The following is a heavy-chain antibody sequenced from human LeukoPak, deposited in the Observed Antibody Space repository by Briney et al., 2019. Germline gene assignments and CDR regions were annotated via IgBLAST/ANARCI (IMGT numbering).Heavy chain of an antibody. J-gene: IGHJ5*02. D-gene: IGHD2-2*02. CDR2: INHSGST. CDR1: GGSFSGYY. Sequence: SETLSLTCAVYGGSFSGYYWSWIRQPPRKGLEWIGEINHSGSTNYNPSLKSRVTISVDTSKNQFSLKLSSVTAADTAVYYCARGSLGGYCSSTSCHKRRNNWFDPWGQGTLVTVSS. CDR3: ARGSLGGYCSSTSCHKRRNNWFDP. V-gene: IGHV4-34*01.